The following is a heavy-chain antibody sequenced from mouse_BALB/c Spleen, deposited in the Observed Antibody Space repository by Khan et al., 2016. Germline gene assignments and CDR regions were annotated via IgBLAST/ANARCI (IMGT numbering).Heavy chain of an antibody. CDR1: GFNIKDYF. J-gene: IGHJ1*01. V-gene: IGHV14-4*02. CDR2: IDPENGDT. CDR3: KEMRLRRDWYFDV. Sequence: VQLKQSGAELVRSGASVKLSCTASGFNIKDYFIHWVRQRPEQGLEWIGWIDPENGDTESAPKFQGKATMTTDTSSNTAYLQLNSLTSEDTAVYYCKEMRLRRDWYFDVWGAGTTVTVSS.